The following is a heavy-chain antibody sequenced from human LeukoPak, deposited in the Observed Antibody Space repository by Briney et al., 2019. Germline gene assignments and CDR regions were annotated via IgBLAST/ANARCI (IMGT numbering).Heavy chain of an antibody. Sequence: PGGSLRLSCAVSGFTVSSNYMSWVRQAPGKGLEWVSVIYSGGTTYYADSVKGRFTISRDNSKNTLYLQMNSLRAEDTAFYYCARDKAVNAADWGQGTLVTVSS. D-gene: IGHD4-17*01. CDR2: IYSGGTT. CDR1: GFTVSSNY. V-gene: IGHV3-53*01. CDR3: ARDKAVNAAD. J-gene: IGHJ4*02.